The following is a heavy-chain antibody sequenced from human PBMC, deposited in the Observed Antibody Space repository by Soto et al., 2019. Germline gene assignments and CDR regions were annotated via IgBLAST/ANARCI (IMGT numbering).Heavy chain of an antibody. D-gene: IGHD3-22*01. CDR2: MRRERYGGTA. CDR3: TTIPRDSRGYPVDC. Sequence: QRVESGGCMVKPGRSLRLSCSGSGFTFGDYAMSGFRQTPGKGRECVGFMRRERYGGTADYAAAVKGRFIISRDDSKSVAYLQMNSMKSDDTGVYYCTTIPRDSRGYPVDCWGQGTLVTVSS. CDR1: GFTFGDYA. J-gene: IGHJ4*02. V-gene: IGHV3-49*05.